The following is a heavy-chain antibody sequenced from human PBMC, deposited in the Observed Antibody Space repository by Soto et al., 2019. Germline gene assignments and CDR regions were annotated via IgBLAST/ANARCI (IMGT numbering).Heavy chain of an antibody. J-gene: IGHJ4*02. CDR3: ARDPPDYSSSWPLFDY. D-gene: IGHD6-13*01. V-gene: IGHV1-18*01. CDR1: GYTFTSYG. Sequence: ASVKVSCKASGYTFTSYGISWVRQAPGQGLEWMGWISAYNGNTNYAQKLQGRVTMTRDTSTSTVYMELSSLRSEDTAVYYCARDPPDYSSSWPLFDYWGQGTLVTVSS. CDR2: ISAYNGNT.